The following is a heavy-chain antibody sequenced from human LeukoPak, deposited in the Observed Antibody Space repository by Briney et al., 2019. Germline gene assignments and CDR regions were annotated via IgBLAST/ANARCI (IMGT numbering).Heavy chain of an antibody. V-gene: IGHV4-4*07. CDR2: IYITEST. Sequence: SETLSLTCTVSGGSITSYYWSWIRQPAGKGLEWIGRIYITESTTYNPSLKSRVTISIDTSKNQFSLELSSVTAADTAVYYCARTSSNWGRTGYNYYMDVWGTGTTVTISS. D-gene: IGHD6-13*01. CDR3: ARTSSNWGRTGYNYYMDV. CDR1: GGSITSYY. J-gene: IGHJ6*03.